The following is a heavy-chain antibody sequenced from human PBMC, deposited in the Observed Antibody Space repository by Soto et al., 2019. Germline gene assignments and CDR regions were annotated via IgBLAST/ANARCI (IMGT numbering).Heavy chain of an antibody. CDR2: IYPGDSDT. Sequence: PGASLKISCKGSGYTFSSYCNGWVRPLPGKGLEWMGIIYPGDSDTRYSPSFQGQVTISADKSISTAYLQWSSLKASDTAMYYCARHGDFSSGRPFDAWGQGTMVTVSS. CDR1: GYTFSSYC. D-gene: IGHD6-19*01. CDR3: ARHGDFSSGRPFDA. J-gene: IGHJ3*01. V-gene: IGHV5-51*01.